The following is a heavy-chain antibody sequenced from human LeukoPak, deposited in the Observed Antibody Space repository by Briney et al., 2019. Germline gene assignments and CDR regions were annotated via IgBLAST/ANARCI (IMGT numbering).Heavy chain of an antibody. D-gene: IGHD3-22*01. CDR2: IYYSGST. V-gene: IGHV4-39*02. Sequence: SETLSLTCTVSGGSISGSSYYWGWIRQPPGKGLEWIGSIYYSGSTYYNPSLKSRVTISVDTSKNQFSLKLNSVTAADTAVYYCARGNYDSSGYYTYYYYGMDVWGQGTTVTVSS. J-gene: IGHJ6*02. CDR3: ARGNYDSSGYYTYYYYGMDV. CDR1: GGSISGSSYY.